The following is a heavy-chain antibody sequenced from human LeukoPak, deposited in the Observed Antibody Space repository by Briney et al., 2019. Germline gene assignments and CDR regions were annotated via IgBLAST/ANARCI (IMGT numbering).Heavy chain of an antibody. CDR1: GFTFSSYS. Sequence: GGSLRLSCAASGFTFSSYSMNWVRQAPGKGLEWVSSISSSSSYIYYADSVKGRFTISRDNAKNSLYLQMNSLRAEDTAVYYCARDIPEWPWDTAMVTPYRFYGVDVWGKGTTVTVSS. CDR2: ISSSSSYI. J-gene: IGHJ6*04. CDR3: ARDIPEWPWDTAMVTPYRFYGVDV. D-gene: IGHD5-18*01. V-gene: IGHV3-21*01.